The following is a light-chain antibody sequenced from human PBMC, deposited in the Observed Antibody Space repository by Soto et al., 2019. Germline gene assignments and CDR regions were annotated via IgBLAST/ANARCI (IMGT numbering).Light chain of an antibody. CDR3: QQYSGYSLT. V-gene: IGKV1-5*01. Sequence: DIQMYESPSTLSASVGDTVTITCRASQTISGWLAWYQQRPGKAPSLLIYDASTLATGIPSRFSGSGSGTEFTLTISSLQSEDFATYYCQQYSGYSLTFGRGTKVEI. J-gene: IGKJ4*01. CDR2: DAS. CDR1: QTISGW.